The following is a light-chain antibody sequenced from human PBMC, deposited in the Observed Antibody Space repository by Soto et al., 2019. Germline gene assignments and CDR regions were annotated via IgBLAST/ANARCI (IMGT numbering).Light chain of an antibody. Sequence: EIVMTQSPATLSVSPGEGLNLSCRASESVYSYLAWYQQKPGQAPRLLIYGASTRATGIPARFSGSESGTEVTLTISSLQSEDFAVYYCQIYNNWPLPFGGGTKVEI. CDR2: GAS. CDR1: ESVYSY. V-gene: IGKV3-15*01. J-gene: IGKJ4*01. CDR3: QIYNNWPLP.